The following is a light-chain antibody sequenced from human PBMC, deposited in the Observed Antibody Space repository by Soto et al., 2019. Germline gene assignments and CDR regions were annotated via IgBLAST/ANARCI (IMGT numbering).Light chain of an antibody. J-gene: IGLJ1*01. V-gene: IGLV3-21*02. Sequence: VLTQSPSVSVAPGQTARITCGGNNIGSKSVHWYQQKPGQAPVLVVYADDDRPSGIPERISGSNSGNTATLTISRVEAGDEADYYCQLWDSTRDHHVFGSGTKVTVL. CDR2: ADD. CDR1: NIGSKS. CDR3: QLWDSTRDHHV.